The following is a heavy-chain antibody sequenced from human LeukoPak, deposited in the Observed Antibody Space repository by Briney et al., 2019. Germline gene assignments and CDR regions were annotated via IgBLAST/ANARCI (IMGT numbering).Heavy chain of an antibody. J-gene: IGHJ5*02. D-gene: IGHD3-10*01. CDR2: INPNSGGT. Sequence: GASVKVSCKASGYTFTGYYMHWVRQAPGQGLEWMGWINPNSGGTNYAQKFQGRVTMTRDTSISTAYMELSRLRSDDTAVYYCARASYYYGSGSYYSGPLARFDPWGQGTLVTVSS. CDR1: GYTFTGYY. V-gene: IGHV1-2*02. CDR3: ARASYYYGSGSYYSGPLARFDP.